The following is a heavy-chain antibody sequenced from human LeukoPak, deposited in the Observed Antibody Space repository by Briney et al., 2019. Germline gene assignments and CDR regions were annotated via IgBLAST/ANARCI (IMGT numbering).Heavy chain of an antibody. CDR3: ARDGLRGYSYGSSDY. V-gene: IGHV3-21*01. Sequence: GGSLRLSCAASGFSFSSYAFSWVRQAPGKGLEWVSSISSSSSYIYYADSVKGRFTISRDNAKNSLYLQMNSLRAEDTAVYYCARDGLRGYSYGSSDYWGQGTLVTVSS. CDR2: ISSSSSYI. D-gene: IGHD5-18*01. CDR1: GFSFSSYA. J-gene: IGHJ4*02.